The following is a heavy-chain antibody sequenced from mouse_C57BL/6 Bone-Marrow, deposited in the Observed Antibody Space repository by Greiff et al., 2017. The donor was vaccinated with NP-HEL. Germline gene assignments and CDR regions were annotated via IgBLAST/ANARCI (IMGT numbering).Heavy chain of an antibody. D-gene: IGHD1-1*01. Sequence: VQLQQSGPELVKPGASVKISCKASGYSFTGYYMNWVKQSPEKSLEWIGEINPSTGGTTYNQKFKAKATLTVDKSSSTAYMQLKSLTSEVSAVYYCARLLRSAYWGQGTLVTVSA. J-gene: IGHJ3*01. CDR1: GYSFTGYY. CDR2: INPSTGGT. V-gene: IGHV1-42*01. CDR3: ARLLRSAY.